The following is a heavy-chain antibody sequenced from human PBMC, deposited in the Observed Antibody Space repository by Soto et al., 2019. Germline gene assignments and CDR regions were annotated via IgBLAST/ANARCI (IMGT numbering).Heavy chain of an antibody. CDR2: IWYDGSNK. J-gene: IGHJ6*02. V-gene: IGHV3-33*01. D-gene: IGHD6-13*01. Sequence: GGSLRLSCAASGFTFSSYGMHWVRQAPGKGLERVAVIWYDGSNKYYADSVKGRFTISRDNSKNTLYLQMNSLRAEDTAVYYCAGATNPGYSSSWSPLYGMDVWGQGTTVTVSS. CDR1: GFTFSSYG. CDR3: AGATNPGYSSSWSPLYGMDV.